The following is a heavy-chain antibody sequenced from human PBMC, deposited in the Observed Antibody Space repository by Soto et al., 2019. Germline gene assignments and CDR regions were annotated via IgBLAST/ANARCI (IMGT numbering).Heavy chain of an antibody. CDR2: ISYDGSNK. D-gene: IGHD4-4*01. V-gene: IGHV3-30-3*01. CDR1: GFTFSSYA. CDR3: ARPLCRNDYNWGYFDL. Sequence: QVQLVESGGGVVQPGRSLRLSCAASGFTFSSYAMHWVRQAPGKGLEWVAVISYDGSNKYYADSVNGRFTISRDNSKNALYLQMNSLRAEDRAVYSCARPLCRNDYNWGYFDLWGRGTLVTVSS. J-gene: IGHJ2*01.